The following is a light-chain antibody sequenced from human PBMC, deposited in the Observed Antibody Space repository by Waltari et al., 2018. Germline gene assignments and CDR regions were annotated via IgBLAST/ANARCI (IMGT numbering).Light chain of an antibody. J-gene: IGKJ3*01. CDR3: QQSYRPPFT. CDR2: TAS. Sequence: DIQMTQSPSSLSASVGDRVTITCRASQSISSYLSWYQQRPGKAPALLIYTASNSQSGVPSRFSGGGSGTDFTLTISSLQPEDFGTYYCQQSYRPPFTFGHGTKVDI. V-gene: IGKV1-39*01. CDR1: QSISSY.